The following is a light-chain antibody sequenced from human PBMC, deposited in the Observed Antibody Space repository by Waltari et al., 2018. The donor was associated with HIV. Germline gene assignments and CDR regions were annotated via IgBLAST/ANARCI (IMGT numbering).Light chain of an antibody. CDR1: NIGRKV. Sequence: SYDLTQPLSVSVARGQTATISCGGDNIGRKVVHWYQQKPGQAPLLVIYMATHRPSGIPDRFSGSNSGNTATLTISRAQPGDEADFYCQVWDSSTAFFGGGTKLTVL. CDR3: QVWDSSTAF. V-gene: IGLV3-9*01. CDR2: MAT. J-gene: IGLJ2*01.